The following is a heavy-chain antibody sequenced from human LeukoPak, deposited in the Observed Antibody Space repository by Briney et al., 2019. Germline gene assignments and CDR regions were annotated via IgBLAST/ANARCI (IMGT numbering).Heavy chain of an antibody. CDR2: INWNGVST. V-gene: IGHV3-20*04. J-gene: IGHJ1*01. CDR1: GFTFDDYG. CDR3: AREDGFCSGGSCYQH. Sequence: PGGSLRLSCAASGFTFDDYGMSCVRQAPGRGLEWVSFINWNGVSTDYADSVKGRFTISRDNAKNSLYLQMSSLRVEDTALYYCAREDGFCSGGSCYQHWGQGTLVTVSS. D-gene: IGHD2-15*01.